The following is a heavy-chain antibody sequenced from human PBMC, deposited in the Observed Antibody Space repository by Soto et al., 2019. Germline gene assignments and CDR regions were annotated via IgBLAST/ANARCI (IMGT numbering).Heavy chain of an antibody. J-gene: IGHJ5*02. V-gene: IGHV4-39*01. Sequence: SETLSLTCTVSGGSISSSSYYWGWIRQPPGKGLEWIGSIYYSGSTYYNPSLKSRVTISVDTSKNQFSLKLSSVTAADTAVYYCARHRPSYDILTGYYPGWFDPWGQGTLVTVSS. CDR3: ARHRPSYDILTGYYPGWFDP. CDR1: GGSISSSSYY. CDR2: IYYSGST. D-gene: IGHD3-9*01.